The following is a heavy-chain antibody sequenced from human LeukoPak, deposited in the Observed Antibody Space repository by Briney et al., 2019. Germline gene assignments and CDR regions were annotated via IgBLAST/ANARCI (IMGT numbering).Heavy chain of an antibody. CDR2: ISWNSGSI. V-gene: IGHV3-9*01. J-gene: IGHJ3*02. CDR1: GFTFDDYA. D-gene: IGHD6-19*01. Sequence: GGSLRLSCAASGFTFDDYAMHWVRQAPGKGPEWVSGISWNSGSIGYADSVKGRFTISRDNAKNSLYLQMNSLRAEDTALYYCAKGTSRGWYLIAFDIWGQGTMVTVSS. CDR3: AKGTSRGWYLIAFDI.